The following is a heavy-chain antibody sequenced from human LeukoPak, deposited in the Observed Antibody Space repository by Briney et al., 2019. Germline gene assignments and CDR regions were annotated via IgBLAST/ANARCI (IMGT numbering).Heavy chain of an antibody. CDR2: INPNSGGT. Sequence: ASVKVSCKASGYTFTGYYMHWVRQAPGQGLEWMGWINPNSGGTNYAQKFQGRVTMTRDTSISTAYMELSRLRSDDTAVYYCARAPNWNYLYYFDYWGQGTLVTVSS. CDR1: GYTFTGYY. D-gene: IGHD1-7*01. V-gene: IGHV1-2*02. CDR3: ARAPNWNYLYYFDY. J-gene: IGHJ4*02.